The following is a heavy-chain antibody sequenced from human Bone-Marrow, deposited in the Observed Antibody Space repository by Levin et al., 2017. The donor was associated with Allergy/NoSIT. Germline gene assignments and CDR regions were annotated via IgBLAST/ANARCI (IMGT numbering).Heavy chain of an antibody. D-gene: IGHD5-18*01. Sequence: SETLSLTCTVSGGSMSRYYWSWIRQSPERGLEWIGYIYHTGDASYNPSLEGRVTISVDTPKNQFSPRLNSVTAADTALYYCARARDSFGYLPLDYWGQGTLVTVSS. CDR3: ARARDSFGYLPLDY. J-gene: IGHJ4*02. CDR2: IYHTGDA. V-gene: IGHV4-59*01. CDR1: GGSMSRYY.